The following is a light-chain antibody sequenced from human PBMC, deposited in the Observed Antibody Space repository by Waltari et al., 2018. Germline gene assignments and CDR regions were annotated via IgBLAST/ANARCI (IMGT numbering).Light chain of an antibody. V-gene: IGLV1-44*01. CDR3: AAWDDSLNGLVI. Sequence: QSVLTQPPSASGTPGQRVTISCSGTSSNIGNNDVNWYQQLPGAAPNLLIYSNNQRPPAVPDRVSASRSGASASLAISGLQSEDEADYYCAAWDDSLNGLVIFGGGTKLTVL. CDR2: SNN. CDR1: SSNIGNND. J-gene: IGLJ2*01.